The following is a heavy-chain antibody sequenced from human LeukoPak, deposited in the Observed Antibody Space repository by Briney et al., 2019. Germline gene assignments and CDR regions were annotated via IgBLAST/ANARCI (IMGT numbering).Heavy chain of an antibody. J-gene: IGHJ4*02. Sequence: SETLSLTCTVSGGSISSYYWSWIRQPPGKGLEWIAYIYYSGSTSYNPSLKGRVTISVDTSKNQFSLKLNSVTAADTAVYYCARQPDRRQLVLWGQGTLVTVSS. CDR2: IYYSGST. D-gene: IGHD6-13*01. CDR1: GGSISSYY. CDR3: ARQPDRRQLVL. V-gene: IGHV4-59*08.